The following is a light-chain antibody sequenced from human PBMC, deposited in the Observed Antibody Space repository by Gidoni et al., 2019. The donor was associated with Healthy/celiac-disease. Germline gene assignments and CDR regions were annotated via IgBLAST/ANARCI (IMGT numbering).Light chain of an antibody. CDR3: QQSYSNPLT. CDR1: QSISSY. CDR2: AAS. Sequence: IPMNQSPSSLSASVGDRVTITCRASQSISSYLNWYQQKPGKAPKLLIYAASSLQSGVPSRFSGSGSGTDLNLTISSLQPEDFATYYCQQSYSNPLTFGGGTKVEIK. J-gene: IGKJ4*01. V-gene: IGKV1-39*01.